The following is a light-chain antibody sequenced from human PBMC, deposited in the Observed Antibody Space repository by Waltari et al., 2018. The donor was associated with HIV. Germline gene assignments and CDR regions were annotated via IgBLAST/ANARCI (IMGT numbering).Light chain of an antibody. CDR1: SSDVGSYKH. Sequence: QSALTQPASVSGSPGQSLTISCTGSSSDVGSYKHVSWYQQHPGKAPRLIIYEVSKRPSGGSNRYSASKSGKTASLTVSGLRAEDEADYYCSSYAGSSTFVIFGGGTKLTVL. J-gene: IGLJ2*01. CDR2: EVS. V-gene: IGLV2-23*02. CDR3: SSYAGSSTFVI.